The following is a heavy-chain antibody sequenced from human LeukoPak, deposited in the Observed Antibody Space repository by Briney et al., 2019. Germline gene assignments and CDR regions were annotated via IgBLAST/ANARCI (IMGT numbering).Heavy chain of an antibody. V-gene: IGHV3-53*01. J-gene: IGHJ3*02. Sequence: GGSLRLSCSASGFTVSSNYMSWVRQAPGKGLEWVSVIYSGGSTYYADSLKGRFTISRDNSKNTLYLQMNSLRAEDTAVYYCAKHDSSSFDAFDIWGHGTMVTVSS. CDR3: AKHDSSSFDAFDI. D-gene: IGHD6-13*01. CDR2: IYSGGST. CDR1: GFTVSSNY.